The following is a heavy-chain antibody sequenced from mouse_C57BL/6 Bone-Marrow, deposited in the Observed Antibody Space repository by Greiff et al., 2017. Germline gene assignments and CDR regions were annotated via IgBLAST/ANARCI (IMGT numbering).Heavy chain of an antibody. CDR2: IYPRAGST. J-gene: IGHJ3*01. Sequence: VQLQHSDAELVKPGASVKISCKVSGYTFTDHTIHWMKQRPEQGLEWIGYIYPRAGSTKYNEKFKGKATLTADKSSSTAYMQLNSMTSEDSAVYCCARPRGYCTFAYWGQGTLVTVSS. D-gene: IGHD3-1*01. CDR3: ARPRGYCTFAY. CDR1: GYTFTDHT. V-gene: IGHV1-78*01.